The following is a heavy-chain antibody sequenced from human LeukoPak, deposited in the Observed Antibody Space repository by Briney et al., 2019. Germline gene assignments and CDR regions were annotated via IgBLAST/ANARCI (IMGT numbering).Heavy chain of an antibody. CDR3: ARSRGDRISDY. CDR2: ISSSSSTI. D-gene: IGHD2/OR15-2a*01. CDR1: GFTFSSYS. V-gene: IGHV3-48*01. J-gene: IGHJ4*02. Sequence: GGSLRLSCAASGFTFSSYSMNWVRQAPGKGLEWVSYISSSSSTIYYADSVRGRFTISRDIAKNSLYLQMNSLRAEDTAVYYCARSRGDRISDYWGQGTLVTVSS.